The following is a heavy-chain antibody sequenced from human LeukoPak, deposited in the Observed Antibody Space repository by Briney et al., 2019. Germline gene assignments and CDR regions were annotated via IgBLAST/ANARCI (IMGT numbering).Heavy chain of an antibody. Sequence: GGSLRLSCAASGFTFSNYGMSWVRQAPGKGPEWVSVISPSGVINYADSVKGRFTISRDNSKNTLYLQMNSLRAEDTAVFYCAKSVGGNTYFFDYWGQGTLVTVSP. CDR1: GFTFSNYG. D-gene: IGHD1-26*01. CDR3: AKSVGGNTYFFDY. J-gene: IGHJ4*02. V-gene: IGHV3-23*01. CDR2: ISPSGVI.